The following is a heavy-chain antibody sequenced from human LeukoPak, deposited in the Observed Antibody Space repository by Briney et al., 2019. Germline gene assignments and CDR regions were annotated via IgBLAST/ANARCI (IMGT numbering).Heavy chain of an antibody. V-gene: IGHV4-38-2*02. CDR3: ARDRRAAGYRFDY. J-gene: IGHJ4*02. CDR1: GYSISSGCY. CDR2: IYHSGST. D-gene: IGHD5-18*01. Sequence: SESLSLTCTVSGYSISSGCYWGWSRQPPGKGLEWLGSIYHSGSTYYTPSLKSRVTISVDTSKNQFSLKLSSVTAADTAVYYCARDRRAAGYRFDYWGQGTQVTVSS.